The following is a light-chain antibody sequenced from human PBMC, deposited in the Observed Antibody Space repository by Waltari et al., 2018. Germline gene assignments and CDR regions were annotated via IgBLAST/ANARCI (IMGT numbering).Light chain of an antibody. CDR2: RAS. V-gene: IGKV1-5*03. Sequence: ITCRASQSITNELAWYQQKPGKAPKLLIYRASNLESGVPSRFSGSGSGTEFTLTISSLQPDDFATYYCQQYDNYWTFGQGTKVEIK. CDR1: QSITNE. CDR3: QQYDNYWT. J-gene: IGKJ1*01.